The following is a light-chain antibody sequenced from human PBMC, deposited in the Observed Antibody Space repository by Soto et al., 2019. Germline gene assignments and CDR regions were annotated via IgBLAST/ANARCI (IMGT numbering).Light chain of an antibody. CDR3: QQYYTSPVT. CDR1: QSVLYNSTNNNY. CDR2: WAS. Sequence: DIVMTHSPDSLAVSLGERATINCKSSQSVLYNSTNNNYLSWYQQKPGQPPKLLIYWASTRESGVPDRFSGSASGTDFTLTISNLQAEDVAVYYCQQYYTSPVTFGGGTKVEIK. V-gene: IGKV4-1*01. J-gene: IGKJ4*01.